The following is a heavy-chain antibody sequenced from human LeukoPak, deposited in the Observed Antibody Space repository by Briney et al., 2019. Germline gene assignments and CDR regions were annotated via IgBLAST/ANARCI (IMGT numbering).Heavy chain of an antibody. V-gene: IGHV1-69*04. CDR2: IIPILGIA. CDR1: GGTFSSYA. CDR3: ARHRLGIVVIPAAMRGAFDY. J-gene: IGHJ4*02. Sequence: SVKVSCKASGGTFSSYAINWVRQAPGQGLEWMGRIIPILGIANYAQKFQGRVTITADKSTSTAYMELSSLRSEDTAVYYCARHRLGIVVIPAAMRGAFDYWGQGTLVTVSS. D-gene: IGHD2-2*01.